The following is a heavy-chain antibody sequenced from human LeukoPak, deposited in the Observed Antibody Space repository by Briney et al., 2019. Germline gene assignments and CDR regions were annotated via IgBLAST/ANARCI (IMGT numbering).Heavy chain of an antibody. Sequence: PSGTLSLTCAVSGGSISSDNWWSWLRQPPGKGLEWIGEIYHSGITNYNPSLKSRVTISVDKSKNQFSLKLSSLTAADTAVYYCARATHPAHFDYWGQGTLVTVSS. V-gene: IGHV4-4*02. CDR3: ARATHPAHFDY. CDR1: GGSISSDNW. CDR2: IYHSGIT. J-gene: IGHJ4*02.